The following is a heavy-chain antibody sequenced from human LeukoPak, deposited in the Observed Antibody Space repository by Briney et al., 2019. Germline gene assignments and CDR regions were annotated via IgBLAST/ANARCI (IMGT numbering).Heavy chain of an antibody. D-gene: IGHD3-3*01. CDR3: ARPGSFSITIFGVVTPYFDY. Sequence: ASVKVSCKASGGTFSSYAISWVRQAPGQGLEWMGGIIPIFGTANYAQKFQGRVTITADESTGTAYMELSSLRSEDTAVYYCARPGSFSITIFGVVTPYFDYWGQGTLVTVSS. J-gene: IGHJ4*02. CDR1: GGTFSSYA. V-gene: IGHV1-69*13. CDR2: IIPIFGTA.